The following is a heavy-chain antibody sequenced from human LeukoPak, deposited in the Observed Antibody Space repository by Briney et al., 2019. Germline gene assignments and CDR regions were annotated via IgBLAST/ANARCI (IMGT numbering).Heavy chain of an antibody. CDR1: GGSFSGYY. CDR2: INHSGST. D-gene: IGHD1-26*01. J-gene: IGHJ6*03. Sequence: SETLSLTCAVYGGSFSGYYWSWIRQPPGKGLEWIGEINHSGSTNYNLSLKSRVTISVDTSKNQFSLKLSSVTAADTAVYYCARHNSGSYGGHYYYYYMDVWGKGTTVTISS. V-gene: IGHV4-34*01. CDR3: ARHNSGSYGGHYYYYYMDV.